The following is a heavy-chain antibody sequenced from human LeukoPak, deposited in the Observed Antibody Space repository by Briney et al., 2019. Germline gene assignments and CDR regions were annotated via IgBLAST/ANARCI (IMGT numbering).Heavy chain of an antibody. CDR1: GFTFSTYS. V-gene: IGHV3-21*01. D-gene: IGHD3-22*01. CDR2: ISSSRSYI. J-gene: IGHJ3*02. CDR3: ARDSTYDSSGYYFVVDAFDI. Sequence: NTGGSLRLSCAASGFTFSTYSMNWVRQAPGRGLEWVSSISSSRSYIYYADSVKGRFTISRDNAKNSLYLQMNSLRAEDTAVYYCARDSTYDSSGYYFVVDAFDIWGQGTMVTVSS.